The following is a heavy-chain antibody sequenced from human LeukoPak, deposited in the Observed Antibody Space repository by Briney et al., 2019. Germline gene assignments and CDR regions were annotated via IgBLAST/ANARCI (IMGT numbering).Heavy chain of an antibody. CDR3: ARDLATVLTPYFDF. V-gene: IGHV1-2*02. CDR2: INSSSGGT. CDR1: GYTFTGYY. J-gene: IGHJ4*02. D-gene: IGHD4-23*01. Sequence: ASVKVSCKASGYTFTGYYIHWVRQAPGQGLEWMGWINSSSGGTNYAQKFQDRVTMTRDTSISAVYMELSRLRSDDTAVYYCARDLATVLTPYFDFWGQGTLVTVSS.